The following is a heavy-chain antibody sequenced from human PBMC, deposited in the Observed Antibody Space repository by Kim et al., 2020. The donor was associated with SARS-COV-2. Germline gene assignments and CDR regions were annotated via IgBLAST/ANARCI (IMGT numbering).Heavy chain of an antibody. J-gene: IGHJ5*02. CDR2: IYYTGST. V-gene: IGHV4-31*03. D-gene: IGHD6-19*01. CDR3: ARDTDSSGWYDH. Sequence: SETLSLTCTVSGGSISSGGYYWSWIRQHPGKGLEWIGYIYYTGSTYYNPSLKSRIAISLDTSKNQFSLKLSSVTAAATDVYYCARDTDSSGWYDHWGQGTLVTVSS. CDR1: GGSISSGGYY.